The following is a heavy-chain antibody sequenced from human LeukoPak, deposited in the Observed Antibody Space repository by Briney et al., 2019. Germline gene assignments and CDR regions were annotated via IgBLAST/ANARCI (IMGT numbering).Heavy chain of an antibody. D-gene: IGHD1-1*01. Sequence: PGGSLRLSCVASGFTFSSFWMSWVRQAPGKGLEWVGWINRDESDKQYVDSVKGRFTISRDNTKNLLFLEMNNLRGDDTAIYYCVRESRPGGAMGLYHNLDYWGQGTLVAVSS. CDR2: INRDESDK. V-gene: IGHV3-7*01. CDR3: VRESRPGGAMGLYHNLDY. CDR1: GFTFSSFW. J-gene: IGHJ4*02.